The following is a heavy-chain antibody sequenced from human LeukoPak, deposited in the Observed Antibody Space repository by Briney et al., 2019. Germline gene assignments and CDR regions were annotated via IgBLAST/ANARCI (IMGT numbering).Heavy chain of an antibody. Sequence: GRSLRLSCAASGFIXSTNGMHWVRXAPGXXLEWVAVISHDGSNKYCADSVKGRFTISRDNSKNTLYLQMNSLRAEDTAVYYCARDLSDSSGYHPDYWGQGTLVTVSS. D-gene: IGHD3-22*01. J-gene: IGHJ4*02. V-gene: IGHV3-30*03. CDR3: ARDLSDSSGYHPDY. CDR2: ISHDGSNK. CDR1: GFIXSTNG.